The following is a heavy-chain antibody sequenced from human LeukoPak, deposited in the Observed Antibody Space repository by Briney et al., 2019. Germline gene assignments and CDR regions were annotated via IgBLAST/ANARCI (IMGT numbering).Heavy chain of an antibody. D-gene: IGHD3-10*01. Sequence: ASVKVSCKASGYTFTSYGISWVRQAPGQGLEWMGWISAYNGNTNYAQKLQGRVTMTTDTSTSTAYMELRSLRSDDTAVYYCARATLDYYGSGSFISWFDPWGQGTLVTVSS. CDR2: ISAYNGNT. J-gene: IGHJ5*02. CDR3: ARATLDYYGSGSFISWFDP. V-gene: IGHV1-18*01. CDR1: GYTFTSYG.